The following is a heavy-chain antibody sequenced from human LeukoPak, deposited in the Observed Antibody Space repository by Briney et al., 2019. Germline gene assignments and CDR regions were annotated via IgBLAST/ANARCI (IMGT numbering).Heavy chain of an antibody. V-gene: IGHV1-69*13. CDR1: GYTFTGYY. J-gene: IGHJ4*02. CDR2: IIPIFGTA. CDR3: ARNPDFDY. Sequence: SVKVSCKASGYTFTGYYMHWVRQAPGQGLEWMGGIIPIFGTANYAQRFQGRVTITADESTSTAYMELSSLRSEDTAVYYCARNPDFDYWGQGTLVTVSS.